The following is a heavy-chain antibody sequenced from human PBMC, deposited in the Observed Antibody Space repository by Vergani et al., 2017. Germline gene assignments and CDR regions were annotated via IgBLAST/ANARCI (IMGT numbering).Heavy chain of an antibody. CDR2: FSRSSSTI. J-gene: IGHJ6*02. CDR3: ARYQSRLSETYGMDV. Sequence: EVQLVESGGGLVQPGGSLRLSCAASGFTFSSYSMNWVRQAPGKGLEWVSYFSRSSSTIYYADSVKGRFTISRDNAKNSLYLQMNSLRAEDTAVYYCARYQSRLSETYGMDVWGQGTTVTVSS. D-gene: IGHD2-2*01. V-gene: IGHV3-48*01. CDR1: GFTFSSYS.